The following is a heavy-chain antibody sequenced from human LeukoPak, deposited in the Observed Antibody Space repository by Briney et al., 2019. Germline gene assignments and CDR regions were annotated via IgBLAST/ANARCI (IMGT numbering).Heavy chain of an antibody. CDR2: IYYSGST. CDR3: ARGPSYYDYVWGSYRPPFDY. CDR1: GGSFSGYY. V-gene: IGHV4-59*01. J-gene: IGHJ4*02. D-gene: IGHD3-16*02. Sequence: SETLSLTCAVYGGSFSGYYWSWIRQPPGKGLEWIGYIYYSGSTNYNPSLESRVTISVDTSKNQFSLKLSSVTAADTAVYYCARGPSYYDYVWGSYRPPFDYWGQGTLVTVSS.